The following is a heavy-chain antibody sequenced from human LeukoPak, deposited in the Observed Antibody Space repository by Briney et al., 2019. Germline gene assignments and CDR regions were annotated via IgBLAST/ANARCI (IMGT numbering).Heavy chain of an antibody. D-gene: IGHD4-23*01. CDR3: ATGEHRGNSEVAFDI. Sequence: PGGSLRHSCAASGFTFSSYALHWVRPAPGKGRGWVSGISGSGGRTYYADSVWGRFTLSRENSKKTLYLYINSLRAERTPVYYCATGEHRGNSEVAFDISGQGTTVTASS. CDR1: GFTFSSYA. V-gene: IGHV3-23*01. CDR2: ISGSGGRT. J-gene: IGHJ3*02.